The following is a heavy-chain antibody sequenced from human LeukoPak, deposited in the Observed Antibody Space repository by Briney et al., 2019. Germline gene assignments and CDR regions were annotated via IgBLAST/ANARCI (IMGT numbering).Heavy chain of an antibody. CDR2: IKEDGSET. J-gene: IGHJ2*01. V-gene: IGHV3-7*01. CDR3: ARRNSWNYQNFDL. CDR1: GFTFSSYW. Sequence: GGSLRLSCAAAGFTFSSYWMSWVRQAPQKGLEWVASIKEDGSETYYVDSVKGRFTISRDNAKKSVYLQMNSVRVEDTAVYHCARRNSWNYQNFDLWGRGTLVTVSS. D-gene: IGHD1-7*01.